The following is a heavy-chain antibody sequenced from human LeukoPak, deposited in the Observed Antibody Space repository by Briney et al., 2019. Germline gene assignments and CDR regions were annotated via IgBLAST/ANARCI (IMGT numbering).Heavy chain of an antibody. D-gene: IGHD6-13*01. CDR2: IGTNGGST. J-gene: IGHJ4*02. V-gene: IGHV3-64D*06. CDR3: ARGYYSSSRFDS. Sequence: GGSLRLSCSASGFTLSTYAMHWVRQAPGKGLKYVSGIGTNGGSTYYADSVKGRFTISRDNSENTLYLQMSSLRPEDTAVYYCARGYYSSSRFDSWGQGTLVTVSS. CDR1: GFTLSTYA.